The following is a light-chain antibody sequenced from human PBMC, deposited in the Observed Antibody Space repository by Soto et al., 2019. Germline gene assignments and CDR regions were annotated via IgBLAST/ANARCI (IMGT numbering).Light chain of an antibody. CDR3: SSYTTSNTLL. V-gene: IGLV2-14*01. CDR1: TSDVGGFDS. CDR2: EVS. Sequence: QSVLTQPASGSGSPGQSITISCTATTSDVGGFDSVSRYQQHPGTAPRVSIYEVSNRPSWVSYRFSGSKSANTASLTISGLQADDEADYYCSSYTTSNTLLFGGGTKLTVL. J-gene: IGLJ3*02.